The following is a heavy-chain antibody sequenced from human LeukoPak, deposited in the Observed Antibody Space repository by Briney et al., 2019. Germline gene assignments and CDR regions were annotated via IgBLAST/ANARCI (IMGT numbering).Heavy chain of an antibody. CDR1: GYTFTSYT. Sequence: ASVKVSCKASGYTFTSYTMHWVRQAPGQRLEWMGWINAGNGNTKSSQKFQGRVTITRDTSATTAYMELSSLRSEDTAVYYCTTGIWDYGDSLSFYWGQGTLVTVSS. CDR3: TTGIWDYGDSLSFY. D-gene: IGHD4-17*01. V-gene: IGHV1-3*01. J-gene: IGHJ1*01. CDR2: INAGNGNT.